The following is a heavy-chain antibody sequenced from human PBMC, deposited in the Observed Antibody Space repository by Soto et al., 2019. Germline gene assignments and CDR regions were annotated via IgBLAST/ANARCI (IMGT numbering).Heavy chain of an antibody. Sequence: QVPLQESGPGLVKPSQTLSLTCTVSGVSISSGDYYWSWMRQPPGKGLGWIGYSDYSGSTYYSPSPNSRVTISVATSKNQFSLKLSSVTAADKVVYYCASNSYGYIVYDYWGQGTLVTVSS. D-gene: IGHD5-18*01. CDR3: ASNSYGYIVYDY. CDR2: SDYSGST. CDR1: GVSISSGDYY. V-gene: IGHV4-30-4*01. J-gene: IGHJ4*02.